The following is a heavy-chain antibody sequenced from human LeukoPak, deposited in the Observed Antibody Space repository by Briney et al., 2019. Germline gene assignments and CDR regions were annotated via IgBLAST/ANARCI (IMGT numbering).Heavy chain of an antibody. CDR2: INPNSGGT. CDR3: ARGRLGTWFGELKA. V-gene: IGHV1-2*02. Sequence: ASVKVSCKASGYTFTDYFMHWVRQAPGQGLEWMGWINPNSGGTKYAQNFQGRVTMTRDTSINTAYMELSRLRSDDTAVYYCARGRLGTWFGELKAWGQGTLVTVSS. CDR1: GYTFTDYF. J-gene: IGHJ5*02. D-gene: IGHD3-10*01.